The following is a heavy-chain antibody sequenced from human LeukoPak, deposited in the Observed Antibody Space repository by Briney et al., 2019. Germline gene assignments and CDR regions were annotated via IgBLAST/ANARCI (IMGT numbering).Heavy chain of an antibody. CDR3: ARDAGYYYDSSGYFDY. Sequence: SETLSLTCTVSGGSISSYYWSWIRQPPGKGLELIGYIYYSGSTNYNPSLKSRVTISVDTSKNQFSLKLSSVTAADTAVYYCARDAGYYYDSSGYFDYWGQGTLVTVSS. J-gene: IGHJ4*02. V-gene: IGHV4-59*01. CDR1: GGSISSYY. CDR2: IYYSGST. D-gene: IGHD3-22*01.